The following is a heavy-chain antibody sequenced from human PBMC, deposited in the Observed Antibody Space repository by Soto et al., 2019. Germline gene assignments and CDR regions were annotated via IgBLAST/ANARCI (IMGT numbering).Heavy chain of an antibody. CDR2: LYDVDGS. D-gene: IGHD1-1*01. CDR1: GLTISGKKY. CDR3: ATWHEREHAYDV. Sequence: DVQLVESGGGLIQPGESLRLSCAAFGLTISGKKYVAWVRQAPGKGLEWVSALYDVDGSFYADSVKGRFTTSSDSSKTPVYLLMNDLRPDDTAVYYCATWHEREHAYDVWGQGTTVTVSS. J-gene: IGHJ3*01. V-gene: IGHV3-53*01.